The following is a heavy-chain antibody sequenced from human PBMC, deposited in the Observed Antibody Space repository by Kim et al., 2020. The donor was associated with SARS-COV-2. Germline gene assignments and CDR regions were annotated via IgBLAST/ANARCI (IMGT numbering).Heavy chain of an antibody. J-gene: IGHJ4*02. CDR3: ARHAISGYYAQPRYLDY. D-gene: IGHD3-22*01. CDR2: IYPGDSDT. Sequence: GESLKISCKGSGYSFTSYWIGWVRQMPGKGLEWMGIIYPGDSDTRYSPSFQGQVTISADKSISTAYLQWSSLKASDTAMYYCARHAISGYYAQPRYLDYWGQGTLVTVSS. V-gene: IGHV5-51*01. CDR1: GYSFTSYW.